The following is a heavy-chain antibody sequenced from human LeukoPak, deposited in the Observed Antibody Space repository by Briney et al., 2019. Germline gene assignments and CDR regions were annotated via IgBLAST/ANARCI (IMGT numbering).Heavy chain of an antibody. CDR2: VWYDGTNK. D-gene: IGHD2/OR15-2a*01. CDR1: GFIFNNYG. CDR3: TREFLRSFDY. Sequence: GGSLRLSCAASGFIFNNYGTHWVRQAPGKGLEWVAVVWYDGTNKYYADSVKGRFTISRDNSKNTLYLQINSLRAEDTAVYYCTREFLRSFDYWGQGTLVTVPS. V-gene: IGHV3-33*01. J-gene: IGHJ4*02.